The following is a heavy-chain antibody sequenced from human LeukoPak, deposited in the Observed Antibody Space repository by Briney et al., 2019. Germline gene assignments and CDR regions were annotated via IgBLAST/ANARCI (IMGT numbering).Heavy chain of an antibody. J-gene: IGHJ3*02. CDR1: GYTFTSYD. CDR3: ARVGCSGGSCYGREYAFDI. Sequence: ASVKVSCKASGYTFTSYDINWVRQATGQGLEWVGWINPNSGNTGYAQKFQGRVTMTRNTSISTAYMALSSLRSEDTAVYYCARVGCSGGSCYGREYAFDIWGQGTMVTVSS. V-gene: IGHV1-8*02. D-gene: IGHD2-15*01. CDR2: INPNSGNT.